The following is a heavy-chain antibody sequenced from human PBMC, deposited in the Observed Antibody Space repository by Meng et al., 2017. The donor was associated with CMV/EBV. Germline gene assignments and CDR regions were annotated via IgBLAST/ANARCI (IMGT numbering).Heavy chain of an antibody. CDR2: INPYCGGT. Sequence: CKASGYTFTGCYVRGVRQAPEQGLEWMGLINPYCGGTNHAQKFQRRVTMTRDTSISTAYMELSRLRSDDTAVYYCARGMKQQLVDFDYWGQGTLVTVSS. V-gene: IGHV1-2*02. CDR1: GYTFTGCY. CDR3: ARGMKQQLVDFDY. J-gene: IGHJ4*02. D-gene: IGHD6-13*01.